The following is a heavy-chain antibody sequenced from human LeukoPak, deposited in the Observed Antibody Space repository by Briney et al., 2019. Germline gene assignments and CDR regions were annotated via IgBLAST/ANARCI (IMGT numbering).Heavy chain of an antibody. Sequence: GGSLRLSCAASGFTFSSYAMSWVRQALGKGLEWVSGISGSGSSTYYADSVKGRFTISRDNSKNTLYLQMNSLRAEDTAVYYCAKSDDSSGYYYGIVYWGQGTLVTVSS. D-gene: IGHD3-22*01. CDR2: ISGSGSST. J-gene: IGHJ4*02. CDR3: AKSDDSSGYYYGIVY. CDR1: GFTFSSYA. V-gene: IGHV3-23*01.